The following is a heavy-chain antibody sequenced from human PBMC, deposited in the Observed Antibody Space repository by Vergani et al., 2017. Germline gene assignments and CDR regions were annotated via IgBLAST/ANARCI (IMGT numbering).Heavy chain of an antibody. CDR2: INTSDGHT. CDR1: GYTFSNYY. V-gene: IGHV1-46*03. CDR3: ARGDYGILTGYRY. Sequence: QVQVVKSGDEVKKSGASVKVSCKTSGYTFSNYYMTWVRQAPGQGLEWMGIINTSDGHTNYAQQFQGRVTMTRDTSTSTVYMDLSSLRSEDTAIYYCARGDYGILTGYRYWGQGTLVTVSA. J-gene: IGHJ4*02. D-gene: IGHD3-9*01.